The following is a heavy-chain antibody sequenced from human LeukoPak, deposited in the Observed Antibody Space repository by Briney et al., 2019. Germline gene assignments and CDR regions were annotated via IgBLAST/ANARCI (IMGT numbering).Heavy chain of an antibody. CDR1: GYIFTTYD. CDR2: MSPSSGNT. CDR3: TRGEGIVGSY. V-gene: IGHV1-8*01. Sequence: ASVKVSCKASGYIFTTYDINWVRQAPGQGPEWLGWMSPSSGNTGLAQKFQGRVSMTRDTSIHTAYMELGSLTSDDTAVYYCTRGEGIVGSYWGQGTLVTVSS. J-gene: IGHJ4*02. D-gene: IGHD1-26*01.